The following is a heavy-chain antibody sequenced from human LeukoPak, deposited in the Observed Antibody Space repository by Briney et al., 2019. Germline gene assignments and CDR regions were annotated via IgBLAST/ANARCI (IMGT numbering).Heavy chain of an antibody. CDR3: ARVPHCSSSSCYSWFDP. Sequence: GGSLGLSCAASGFTFSSYYMHWVRQAPGKRLVWVSRINSDGSSTTYADSVKGRFTISRDNAKNTLYLQMNSLRAEDTAVYHCARVPHCSSSSCYSWFDPWGQGTLVTVSS. J-gene: IGHJ5*02. V-gene: IGHV3-74*03. CDR2: INSDGSST. D-gene: IGHD2-2*01. CDR1: GFTFSSYY.